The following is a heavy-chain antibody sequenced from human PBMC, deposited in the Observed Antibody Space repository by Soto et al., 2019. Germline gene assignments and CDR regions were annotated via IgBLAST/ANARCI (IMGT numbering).Heavy chain of an antibody. V-gene: IGHV1-69*13. Sequence: SVKVSCKASGGTFSSYAISWVRQAPGQGLEWMGGIIPIFGTANYAQKFQGRVTITADESTSTAYMELSSLRSEETAVYYCASGVAARHYYYYGMDVWGQGTTVTVSS. J-gene: IGHJ6*02. D-gene: IGHD6-13*01. CDR1: GGTFSSYA. CDR3: ASGVAARHYYYYGMDV. CDR2: IIPIFGTA.